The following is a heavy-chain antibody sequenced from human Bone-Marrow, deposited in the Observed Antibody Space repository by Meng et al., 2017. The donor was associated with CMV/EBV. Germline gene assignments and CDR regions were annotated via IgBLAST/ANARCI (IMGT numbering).Heavy chain of an antibody. CDR2: VSSSSSYI. CDR1: GFTFSSYS. V-gene: IGHV3-21*01. J-gene: IGHJ6*02. CDR3: AREKGTGEVVGATGNCDF. Sequence: GESLKISCAASGFTFSSYSMNWVRQAPGKGLEWVSSVSSSSSYIYYADSLKGRFTISRDNAKNSLYLQMDSLTAEDTGVYYCAREKGTGEVVGATGNCDFWGQGTTVTVSS. D-gene: IGHD1-26*01.